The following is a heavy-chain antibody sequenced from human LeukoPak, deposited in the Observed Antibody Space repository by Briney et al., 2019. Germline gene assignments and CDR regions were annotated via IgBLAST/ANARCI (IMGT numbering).Heavy chain of an antibody. CDR2: ISGSGGST. J-gene: IGHJ4*02. CDR3: ARNYDVLTGYPYYFDH. V-gene: IGHV3-23*01. D-gene: IGHD3-9*01. CDR1: GFTFSSYA. Sequence: GGSLRLSCAASGFTFSSYAISWVRQAPGKGLEWLSAISGSGGSTYYADSVEGRFTISRDNAKNSLYLQMSSLTPEDTAVYYCARNYDVLTGYPYYFDHWGQGILVTVSS.